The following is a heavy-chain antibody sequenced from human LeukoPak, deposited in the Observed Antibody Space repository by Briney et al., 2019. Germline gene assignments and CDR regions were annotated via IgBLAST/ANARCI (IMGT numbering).Heavy chain of an antibody. D-gene: IGHD1-1*01. CDR2: TRFDGSIK. CDR3: ARWGGTRQYYFDY. Sequence: PGGSLRLSCAVAGFIFSGYGFHWVRQALGKELEWVAVTRFDGSIKQYADSVKGRFTISRDDSKNTLYLQMNFLKSEDTAVYYCARWGGTRQYYFDYWGQGTLVTVSS. CDR1: GFIFSGYG. V-gene: IGHV3-33*01. J-gene: IGHJ4*02.